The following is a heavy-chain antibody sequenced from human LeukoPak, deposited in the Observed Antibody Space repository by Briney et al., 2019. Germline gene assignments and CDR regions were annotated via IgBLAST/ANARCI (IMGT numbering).Heavy chain of an antibody. CDR1: GFTFSNYY. CDR2: INTIGTTI. CDR3: ARGDFGRYAFDF. D-gene: IGHD2/OR15-2a*01. V-gene: IGHV3-11*01. Sequence: GGSLRLSCAASGFTFSNYYMSWIRQAPGKGLEWVSYINTIGTTIYYADSLKGRFTISRDNAKNSLSLQMDSLRAEDTAVYYCARGDFGRYAFDFWGQGTMVTVSP. J-gene: IGHJ3*01.